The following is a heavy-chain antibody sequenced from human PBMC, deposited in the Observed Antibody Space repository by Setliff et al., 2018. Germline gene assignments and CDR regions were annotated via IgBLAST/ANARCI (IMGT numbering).Heavy chain of an antibody. V-gene: IGHV5-51*01. Sequence: RGESLKISCQGSGYSFTDYWIAWVRQTPGKGLEWMGTIYPGNADTRYSPSFQGQVTISTDTSINTAFLQWNNLKASDTAVYYCARRGERFFNWFDPWGQGTLVTVSS. D-gene: IGHD2-21*01. CDR3: ARRGERFFNWFDP. J-gene: IGHJ5*02. CDR2: IYPGNADT. CDR1: GYSFTDYW.